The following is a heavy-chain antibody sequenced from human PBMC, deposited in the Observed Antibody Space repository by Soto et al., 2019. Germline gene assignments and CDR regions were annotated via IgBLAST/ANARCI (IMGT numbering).Heavy chain of an antibody. CDR1: GGSISSYY. Sequence: PSETLSLTCTVSGGSISSYYWSWIRQPPGKGLEWIGYIYYSGSTNYNPSLKSRVTISVDTSKNQFSLKLSSVTAADTAVYYCARETTVTGTRWFDPWGQGTLVTVSS. CDR2: IYYSGST. CDR3: ARETTVTGTRWFDP. J-gene: IGHJ5*02. V-gene: IGHV4-59*12. D-gene: IGHD4-17*01.